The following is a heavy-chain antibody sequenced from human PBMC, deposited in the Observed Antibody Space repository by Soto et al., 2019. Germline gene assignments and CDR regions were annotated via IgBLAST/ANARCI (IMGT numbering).Heavy chain of an antibody. D-gene: IGHD2-2*01. V-gene: IGHV1-69*01. J-gene: IGHJ6*02. CDR3: ARSPSVPAAIPYYYYGMDV. CDR1: GGTFSSYA. CDR2: IIPIFGTA. Sequence: QVQLVQSGAEVKKPGSSVKVSCKASGGTFSSYAISWVRQAPGQGLEWMGGIIPIFGTANYAQTFQGRVTITADESTSTAYMELSSLRSEDTAVYYCARSPSVPAAIPYYYYGMDVWGQGTTVTVSS.